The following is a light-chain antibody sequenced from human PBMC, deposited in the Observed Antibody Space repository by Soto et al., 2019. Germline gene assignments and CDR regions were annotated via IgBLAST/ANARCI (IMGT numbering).Light chain of an antibody. V-gene: IGLV4-69*01. CDR2: LNSDGSH. J-gene: IGLJ2*01. Sequence: QAVLTQSPSASASLGDSVKLTCTLSSGHSSYAIAWHQQQPEKGPRYLMKLNSDGSHSKGDGIPDRFSGSSSGAARYLTISSLQSEDEADYYCQTWGTGTVVFGGGTKLTVL. CDR3: QTWGTGTVV. CDR1: SGHSSYA.